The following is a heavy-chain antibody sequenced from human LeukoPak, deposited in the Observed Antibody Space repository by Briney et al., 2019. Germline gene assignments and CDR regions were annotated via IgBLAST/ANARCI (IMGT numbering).Heavy chain of an antibody. V-gene: IGHV3-21*01. Sequence: GGSLRLSCAASGFTFSTYSMNWVRQAPGKGLEWVSSISSTSTYINYADSVKGRFTISRDTAMNSLYLQMNSLRVEDTAVYYCARAYYDFWSGHAFDAWGHGTMVTVSS. CDR2: ISSTSTYI. J-gene: IGHJ3*01. CDR3: ARAYYDFWSGHAFDA. D-gene: IGHD3-3*01. CDR1: GFTFSTYS.